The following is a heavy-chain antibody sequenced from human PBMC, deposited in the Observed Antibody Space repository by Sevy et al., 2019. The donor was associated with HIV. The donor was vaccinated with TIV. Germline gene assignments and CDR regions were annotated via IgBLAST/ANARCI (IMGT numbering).Heavy chain of an antibody. CDR1: GYSFTSYW. CDR2: IYPGDSDT. CDR3: ARVFDSNRFDY. Sequence: GESLKISCKGSGYSFTSYWIGWVHQMPGKGLGWMGIIYPGDSDTRYGPSFQGQVTISADKSISPAYLHWSSLKASDTAMYYCARVFDSNRFDYWGQGTLVTVSS. D-gene: IGHD4-4*01. J-gene: IGHJ4*02. V-gene: IGHV5-51*07.